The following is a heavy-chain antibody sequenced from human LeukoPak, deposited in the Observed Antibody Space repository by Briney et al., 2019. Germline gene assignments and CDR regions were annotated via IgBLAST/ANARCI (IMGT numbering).Heavy chain of an antibody. J-gene: IGHJ5*02. D-gene: IGHD2-2*01. CDR1: GYTFTSYD. CDR3: ARVGRYCSSTSCSRRYNWFDP. CDR2: MNPNSGNT. Sequence: ASVKVSCKASGYTFTSYDIHWVRQATGQGLEWMGWMNPNSGNTGYAQKFQGRVTMTRNTSISTAYMELSSLRSEDTAVYYCARVGRYCSSTSCSRRYNWFDPWGQGTLVTVSS. V-gene: IGHV1-8*01.